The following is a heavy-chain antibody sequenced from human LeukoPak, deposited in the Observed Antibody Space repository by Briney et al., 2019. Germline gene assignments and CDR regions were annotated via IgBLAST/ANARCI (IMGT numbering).Heavy chain of an antibody. CDR2: ISGSSSYI. CDR1: GFTFSHYS. J-gene: IGHJ4*02. D-gene: IGHD2-15*01. CDR3: ARDVTEYCSGGSCSGGDY. Sequence: GGSLRLSCAASGFTFSHYSMNWVRQAPGKGLEWVSSISGSSSYIYYADSVKGRFSISRDNAKNSVFLQMNSLRGDDTAMYYCARDVTEYCSGGSCSGGDYWGQGTLVTASS. V-gene: IGHV3-21*01.